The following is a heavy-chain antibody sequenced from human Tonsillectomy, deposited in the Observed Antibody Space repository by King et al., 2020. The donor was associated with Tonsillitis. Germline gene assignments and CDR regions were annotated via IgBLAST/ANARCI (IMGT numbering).Heavy chain of an antibody. CDR2: IYTSGST. D-gene: IGHD3-3*01. J-gene: IGHJ3*02. CDR1: GGSISSGSYY. Sequence: QLQESGPGLVKPSQTLSLTCTVSGGSISSGSYYWSWIRQPAGKGLEWIGRIYTSGSTNYNPSLKSRVTMSLDTSKNQFSLKLSSGTAADTAVYYCARDNHYDFWSGYPDAFDIWGQGTMVTVSS. CDR3: ARDNHYDFWSGYPDAFDI. V-gene: IGHV4-61*02.